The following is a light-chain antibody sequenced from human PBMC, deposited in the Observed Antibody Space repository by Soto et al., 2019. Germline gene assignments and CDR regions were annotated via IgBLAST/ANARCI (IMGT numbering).Light chain of an antibody. CDR2: DVS. J-gene: IGLJ2*01. CDR3: SSSTGSSTML. Sequence: QSALTQPASVSGSPGQSITISCTGTSSDVGGYNYVSWYQQHPGKAPKLMIYDVSNRPSGVSNRFSGSNSDNTACLPIAGLKAEDEADDCCSSSTGSSTMLFGGGTQLTV. V-gene: IGLV2-14*01. CDR1: SSDVGGYNY.